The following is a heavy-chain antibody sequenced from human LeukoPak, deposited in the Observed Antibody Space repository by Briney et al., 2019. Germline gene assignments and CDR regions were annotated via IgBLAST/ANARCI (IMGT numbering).Heavy chain of an antibody. CDR1: DGSISSYY. CDR2: IYTSGST. D-gene: IGHD3-10*01. J-gene: IGHJ6*03. CDR3: ARDSGSYGSGSSDPYYYYYMDV. Sequence: SETLSLTCTVSDGSISSYYWSWIRQPAGKGLEWIGRIYTSGSTNYNPSLKSRVTMSVDTSKNQFSLKLSSVTAADTAVYYCARDSGSYGSGSSDPYYYYYMDVWGKGTTVTVSS. V-gene: IGHV4-4*07.